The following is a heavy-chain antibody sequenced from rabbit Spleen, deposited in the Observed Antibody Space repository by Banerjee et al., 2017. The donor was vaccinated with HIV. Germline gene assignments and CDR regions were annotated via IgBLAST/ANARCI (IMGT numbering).Heavy chain of an antibody. CDR2: IDPFFGTT. V-gene: IGHV1S7*01. J-gene: IGHJ6*01. Sequence: QLGESGGGLVQPEGAPTLSRKASGFTLRNLWLNCVRQAPGKGLEWIGYIDPFFGTTYYASWVNGRFTFSSHNAQNTLYLHMNSLTVADPATYFCASDPAYSGGGGSDIPYLWGPGTLVTVS. CDR1: GFTLRNLW. CDR3: ASDPAYSGGGGSDIPYL. D-gene: IGHD1-1*01.